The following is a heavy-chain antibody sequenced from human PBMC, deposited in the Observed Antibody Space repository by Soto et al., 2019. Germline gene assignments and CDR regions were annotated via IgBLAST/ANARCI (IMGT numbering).Heavy chain of an antibody. CDR1: GCSISSSNG. Sequence: SSEALSLNCAVSGCSISSSNGGSWVRQPPGKGLEWIGEIYHSGSTNYNPSLKSRVTISVDKSKNQFSLKLSSVTAADTAVYYCARRGYYDSSGFLSWGQGTLVTVSS. CDR2: IYHSGST. V-gene: IGHV4-4*02. D-gene: IGHD3-22*01. CDR3: ARRGYYDSSGFLS. J-gene: IGHJ5*02.